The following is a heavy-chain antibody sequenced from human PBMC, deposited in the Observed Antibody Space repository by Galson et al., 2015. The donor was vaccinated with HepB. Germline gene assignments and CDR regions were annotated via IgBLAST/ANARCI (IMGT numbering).Heavy chain of an antibody. CDR3: ARVRDGYNFGTFDY. D-gene: IGHD5-24*01. CDR2: IYYSGNT. J-gene: IGHJ4*02. Sequence: LSLTCTVSGASISYYYWSWLRQPPGEGMKWIGNIYYSGNTNYNPSLKSRVTISLDTSKSQFSLNLSSLTAADTAVYYCARVRDGYNFGTFDYWGQGTLVTVSS. CDR1: GASISYYY. V-gene: IGHV4-59*01.